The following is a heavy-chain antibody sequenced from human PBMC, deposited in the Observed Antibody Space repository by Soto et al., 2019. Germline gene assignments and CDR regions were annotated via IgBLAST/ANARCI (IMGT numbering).Heavy chain of an antibody. CDR1: GFTFNSYT. CDR2: ISSSGYI. CDR3: ARDCSGGSCYPGMDV. D-gene: IGHD2-15*01. Sequence: GGSLRLSCAASGFTFNSYTIHWVRQAPGKRLEWLSSISSSGYIFSTDSVRGRFTISRDNAKNSVYLQINSLRAEDTAVYFCARDCSGGSCYPGMDVWGQGATVTVPS. V-gene: IGHV3-21*01. J-gene: IGHJ6*02.